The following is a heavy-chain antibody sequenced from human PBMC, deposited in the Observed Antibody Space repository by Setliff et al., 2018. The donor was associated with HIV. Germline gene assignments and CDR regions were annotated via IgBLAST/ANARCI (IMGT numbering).Heavy chain of an antibody. CDR3: ARHRDPPGTSWIYYYYYIDL. V-gene: IGHV4-59*08. CDR1: GGSISSHY. D-gene: IGHD6-13*01. Sequence: SETLSLTCTVSGGSISSHYWTWIRQPPGKGLEWIGYISYSGSTNYNPSLKSRVTISVDTSKNHVSLRLSSVTAADTGVYYCARHRDPPGTSWIYYYYYIDLWGEGTTVTVSS. J-gene: IGHJ6*03. CDR2: ISYSGST.